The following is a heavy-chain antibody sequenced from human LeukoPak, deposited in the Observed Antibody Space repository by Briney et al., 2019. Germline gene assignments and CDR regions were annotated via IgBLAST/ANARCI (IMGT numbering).Heavy chain of an antibody. CDR2: IDHTGST. D-gene: IGHD3-10*01. CDR1: GDSISMHY. Sequence: SETLSLICSVSGDSISMHYWSWIRQPPGKGLEWIGYIDHTGSTNYNPSLNSRVTISVDTSKNQFSLKLSSVTAADTAVYYCARHLGRSYYYGSGSYPRANWFDPWGQGTLVTVSS. J-gene: IGHJ5*02. V-gene: IGHV4-59*08. CDR3: ARHLGRSYYYGSGSYPRANWFDP.